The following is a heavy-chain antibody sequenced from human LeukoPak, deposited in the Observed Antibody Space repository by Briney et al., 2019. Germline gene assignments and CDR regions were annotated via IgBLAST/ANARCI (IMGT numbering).Heavy chain of an antibody. CDR3: AREGDLHGYFDF. J-gene: IGHJ4*02. V-gene: IGHV3-53*01. Sequence: PGGSLRLSCAASGFTVSSNYMSWVRQAPGKGLEWVSVIYSGGSTYYADSVKGRFTISRDNSKKTLFLQMNSLRAEDTVVYYCAREGDLHGYFDFWGQGTLVTVSS. D-gene: IGHD3-16*01. CDR1: GFTVSSNY. CDR2: IYSGGST.